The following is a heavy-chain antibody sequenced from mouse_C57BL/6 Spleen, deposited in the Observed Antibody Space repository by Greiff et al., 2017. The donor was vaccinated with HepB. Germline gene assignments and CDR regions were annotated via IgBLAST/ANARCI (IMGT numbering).Heavy chain of an antibody. Sequence: EVQLQESGAELVRPGASVKLSCTASGFNIKDDYMHWVKQRPEQGLEWIGWIDPENGDTEYASKFQGKATITADPSSNTAYLQLSSLTSEDTAVYYCTTRDDYSYWGQGTTLTVSS. D-gene: IGHD2-4*01. CDR1: GFNIKDDY. J-gene: IGHJ2*01. CDR2: IDPENGDT. V-gene: IGHV14-4*01. CDR3: TTRDDYSY.